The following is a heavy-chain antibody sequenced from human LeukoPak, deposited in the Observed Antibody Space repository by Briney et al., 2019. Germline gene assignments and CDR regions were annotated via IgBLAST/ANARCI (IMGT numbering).Heavy chain of an antibody. CDR3: ARLRITGTAYDAFNI. CDR2: IYHSGST. D-gene: IGHD1-20*01. V-gene: IGHV4-4*02. CDR1: GGSISRNHW. Sequence: KPSGTLSLTCAVSGGSISRNHWWSWVRQPPGKGLEWIGEIYHSGSTNYNSSLKSRVTISVDNSKNQFSLRLTSVTAADTAVYYCARLRITGTAYDAFNIWGQGTLVTVSS. J-gene: IGHJ3*02.